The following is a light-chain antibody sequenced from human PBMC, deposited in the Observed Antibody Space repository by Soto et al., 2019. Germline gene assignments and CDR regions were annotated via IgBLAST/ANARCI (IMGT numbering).Light chain of an antibody. CDR3: QQYGSSPLIT. V-gene: IGKV3-20*01. CDR2: GAS. CDR1: QSFSSSY. J-gene: IGKJ5*01. Sequence: EIVLTQSPGTLSLSPGERATLSCRAIQSFSSSYLAWYQQKPGQAPRLLIYGASSRATGIPDRFSGSGSGTDFTLTISRLEPEDFAVYYCQQYGSSPLITLGQGTRLEIK.